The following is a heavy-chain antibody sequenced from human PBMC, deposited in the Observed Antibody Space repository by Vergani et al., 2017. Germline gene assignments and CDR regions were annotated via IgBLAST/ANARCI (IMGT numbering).Heavy chain of an antibody. CDR1: GFTFNIYA. V-gene: IGHV3-23*01. J-gene: IGHJ4*01. Sequence: EVQLLDSGGGLVQPGGSLRLSCAASGFTFNIYAMSWVRQAPGKGLDWVSGISARCGSTYYADSVRGRFTISRDNSKNTLYLQMNSLRAEDTAVYFCAKGLGMQVVEGDFDYCG. CDR2: ISARCGST. CDR3: AKGLGMQVVEGDFDY. D-gene: IGHD2-2*01.